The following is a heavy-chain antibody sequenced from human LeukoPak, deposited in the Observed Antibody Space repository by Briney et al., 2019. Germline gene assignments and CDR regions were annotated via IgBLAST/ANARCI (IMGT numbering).Heavy chain of an antibody. CDR3: ARVEWELYYFDY. V-gene: IGHV3-74*01. CDR1: GFTFSSYA. CDR2: INIDGSST. J-gene: IGHJ4*02. Sequence: GGSLRLSCAASGFTFSSYAMSWVRQAPGKGLEWVSRINIDGSSTNYADSVKGRFTISRDNAKNALYLQMNSLRTEDTAVYYCARVEWELYYFDYWGRGILVTVSS. D-gene: IGHD1-26*01.